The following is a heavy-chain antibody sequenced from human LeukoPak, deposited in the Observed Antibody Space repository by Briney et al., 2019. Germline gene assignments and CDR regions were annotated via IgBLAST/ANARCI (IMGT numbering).Heavy chain of an antibody. CDR3: ARTTEGGYTYDYFYYYYMDV. D-gene: IGHD5-18*01. CDR1: GGSISSYY. V-gene: IGHV4-59*01. J-gene: IGHJ6*03. CDR2: IYYSGST. Sequence: SETLSLTCTVSGGSISSYYWSWIRQPPGKGLEWIGYIYYSGSTNYNPSLKSRVAISVDSSKNQFSLKLSSVTAADTAVYYCARTTEGGYTYDYFYYYYMDVWGKGTTVTISS.